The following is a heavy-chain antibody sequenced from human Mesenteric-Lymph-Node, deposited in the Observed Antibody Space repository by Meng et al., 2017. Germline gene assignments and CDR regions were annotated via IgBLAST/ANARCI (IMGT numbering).Heavy chain of an antibody. J-gene: IGHJ5*02. D-gene: IGHD1-14*01. Sequence: QVQLQQWGAGLLKPSETLSLTCAVYGGSFSGYYWNWIRQPPGKGLEWIGEINHSGSTNYNPSLKSRVTISIDTSKNQFSLKLSSVTAADTAVYYCARAEYYNWFDPWGQGTLVTVSS. CDR1: GGSFSGYY. CDR2: INHSGST. V-gene: IGHV4-34*01. CDR3: ARAEYYNWFDP.